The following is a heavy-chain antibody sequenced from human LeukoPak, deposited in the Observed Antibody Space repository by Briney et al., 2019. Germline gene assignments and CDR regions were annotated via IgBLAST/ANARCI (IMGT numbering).Heavy chain of an antibody. CDR1: GGSISSGSYY. V-gene: IGHV4-61*02. CDR3: ARYSYGHPFDY. J-gene: IGHJ4*02. D-gene: IGHD5-18*01. Sequence: TSETLSLTCTVSGGSISSGSYYWSWIRQPAGKGLEWIGRIYTSGSTNSNPSLKSRVTISVDTSKNQFSLKLSSVTAADTAVYYCARYSYGHPFDYWGQGTLVTVSS. CDR2: IYTSGST.